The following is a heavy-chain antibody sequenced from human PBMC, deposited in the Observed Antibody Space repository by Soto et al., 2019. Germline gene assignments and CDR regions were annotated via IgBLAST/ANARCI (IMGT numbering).Heavy chain of an antibody. D-gene: IGHD3-3*01. J-gene: IGHJ5*02. CDR3: AKDHDFWSGLNNWFDP. CDR1: GFTFNNYA. Sequence: GGSLRLSCAASGFTFNNYAMGWVRQAPGTGLEWVSAISGSGGSTYYADSVKGRFTISRDNSKNTLYLQMNSLRAEDTAVYYCAKDHDFWSGLNNWFDPWGQGTLVTVSS. V-gene: IGHV3-23*01. CDR2: ISGSGGST.